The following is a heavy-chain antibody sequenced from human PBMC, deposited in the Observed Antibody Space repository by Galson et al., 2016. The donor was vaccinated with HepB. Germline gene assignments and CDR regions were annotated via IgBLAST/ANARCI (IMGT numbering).Heavy chain of an antibody. CDR3: ARDRSSGSGSCGY. Sequence: SETLSLTCTVSGGSISSSSYFWGWIRQPPGKGLEWIGNLYYSGSTYYSPSLKGRVTISVDTSKNQFSLKLSSVTAADTAVYYCARDRSSGSGSCGYWGQGTLVTVSS. D-gene: IGHD3-10*01. V-gene: IGHV4-39*07. J-gene: IGHJ4*02. CDR1: GGSISSSSYF. CDR2: LYYSGST.